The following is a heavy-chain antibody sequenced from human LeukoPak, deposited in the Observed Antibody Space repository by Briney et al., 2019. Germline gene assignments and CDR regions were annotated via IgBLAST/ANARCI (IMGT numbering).Heavy chain of an antibody. Sequence: SQTLLLTFAISGDSVSSNSAAWNWLRQSPSRGLEWLGSTYYRSKWYNDYAVSVKSRITINPDTSKNQFSLQLNSVTPEDTAVYYCARSPTGGSSSHRFDYWGQGTLVTVSS. CDR2: TYYRSKWYN. D-gene: IGHD6-6*01. V-gene: IGHV6-1*01. CDR1: GDSVSSNSAA. CDR3: ARSPTGGSSSHRFDY. J-gene: IGHJ4*02.